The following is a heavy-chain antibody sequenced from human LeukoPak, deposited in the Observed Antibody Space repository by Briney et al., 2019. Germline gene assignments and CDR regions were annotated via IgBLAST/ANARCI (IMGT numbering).Heavy chain of an antibody. J-gene: IGHJ4*02. V-gene: IGHV3-33*01. CDR1: GFTFSSYG. D-gene: IGHD1-26*01. CDR3: ARSPLPRGGIYSDY. CDR2: IWYDGSNK. Sequence: GGSLRLSCAASGFTFSSYGMHWVRQAPGKGLEWVAVIWYDGSNKYYADSVKGRFTISRDNSKNTLYLQMNSLRAEDTAVYYCARSPLPRGGIYSDYWGQGTLCTVSS.